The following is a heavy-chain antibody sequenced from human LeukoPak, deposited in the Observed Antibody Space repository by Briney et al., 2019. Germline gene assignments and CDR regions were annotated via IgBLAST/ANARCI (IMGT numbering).Heavy chain of an antibody. V-gene: IGHV4-4*09. D-gene: IGHD5-24*01. CDR1: GGSINNYY. J-gene: IGHJ4*02. CDR2: IYTSGSP. Sequence: KSSETLSLTCTVSGGSINNYYWSWIRQPPGKGLEWIGYIYTSGSPNYNPSLKSRVTISVDTSKNQFSLKLSSVTAADTAVYYCARLSYHGRDGYSFDYWGQGTLVTVSS. CDR3: ARLSYHGRDGYSFDY.